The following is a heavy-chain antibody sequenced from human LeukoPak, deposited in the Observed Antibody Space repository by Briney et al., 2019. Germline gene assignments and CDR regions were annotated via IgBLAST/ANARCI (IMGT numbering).Heavy chain of an antibody. Sequence: GGSLRLSCAASGFTFSSYGMHWVRQAPGQGLEWMGWINPNSGGTNYAQKFQGRVTMTRDTSISTAYMELSRLRSDDTAVYYCARGVVRGHNWFDPWGQGTLVTVSS. CDR3: ARGVVRGHNWFDP. CDR2: INPNSGGT. D-gene: IGHD3-10*01. V-gene: IGHV1-2*02. J-gene: IGHJ5*02. CDR1: GFTFSSYG.